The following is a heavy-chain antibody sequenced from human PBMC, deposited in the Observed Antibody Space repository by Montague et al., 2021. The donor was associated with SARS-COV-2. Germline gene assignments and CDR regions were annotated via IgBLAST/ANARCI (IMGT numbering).Heavy chain of an antibody. Sequence: SETLSLTCTVSGGSVSSYYWSWIRQSPGKGLQWLGYIYYSGSTDYNPSLKSRVTMSVDTSKNQLSLRLNSVTTADTAVYFCARAGGFYDYWSGYSSSAGFFDPWGQGNPGHRLL. CDR1: GGSVSSYY. CDR2: IYYSGST. J-gene: IGHJ5*02. V-gene: IGHV4-59*02. D-gene: IGHD3-3*01. CDR3: ARAGGFYDYWSGYSSSAGFFDP.